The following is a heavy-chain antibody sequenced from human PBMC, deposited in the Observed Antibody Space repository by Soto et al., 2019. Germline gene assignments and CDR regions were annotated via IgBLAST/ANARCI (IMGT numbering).Heavy chain of an antibody. CDR3: ASRSNLGINSDYFDY. D-gene: IGHD7-27*01. Sequence: SVKVSCKASGGTFSSSAISWVRQAPGQGLEWMGGIIPIFGTANYAQKFQGRVTITADESTSTAYMELSSLRSEDTAVYYCASRSNLGINSDYFDYWGQRTSVPGSS. CDR1: GGTFSSSA. J-gene: IGHJ4*02. CDR2: IIPIFGTA. V-gene: IGHV1-69*13.